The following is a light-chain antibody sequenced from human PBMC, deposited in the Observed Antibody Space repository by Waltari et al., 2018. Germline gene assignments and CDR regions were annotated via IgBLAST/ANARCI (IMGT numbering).Light chain of an antibody. CDR3: CSYAGSSTVV. J-gene: IGLJ2*01. V-gene: IGLV2-23*01. CDR1: SSDVGSYAL. CDR2: EGS. Sequence: QSALTQPASVSGSPGKSITISCTGTSSDVGSYALVSWYQQHPGKAPKLMIYEGSKWPSGVSDRFSGSKSGNTASLTISGLQAEDEADYYCCSYAGSSTVVFGGGTKLTVL.